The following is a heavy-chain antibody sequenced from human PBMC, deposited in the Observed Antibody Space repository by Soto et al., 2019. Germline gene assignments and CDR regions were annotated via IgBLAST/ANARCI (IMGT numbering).Heavy chain of an antibody. CDR1: GYTFTGYY. CDR3: ARSEPSGIAAAGDHLYYFDY. D-gene: IGHD6-13*01. CDR2: INPNSGGT. J-gene: IGHJ4*02. V-gene: IGHV1-2*04. Sequence: ASVKVSCKASGYTFTGYYMHWVRQAPGQGLEWMGWINPNSGGTNYAQKFQGWVTMTRDTSISTAYMELSRLRSDDTAVYYCARSEPSGIAAAGDHLYYFDYWGQGTLVTVSS.